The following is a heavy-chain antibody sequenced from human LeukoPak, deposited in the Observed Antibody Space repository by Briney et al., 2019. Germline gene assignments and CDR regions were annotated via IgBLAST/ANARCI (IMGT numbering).Heavy chain of an antibody. J-gene: IGHJ4*02. CDR3: ARETCCTSTNCPIGDYFDY. Sequence: PGRSLRLSCAASGFTFSSYVMNWVRQAPGKGLEWVSSISSSSSYIYYADSVKGRFTISRDNAKNSLYLQMNSLRAEDTAVYYCARETCCTSTNCPIGDYFDYWGQGTLVTVSS. V-gene: IGHV3-21*01. D-gene: IGHD2-2*01. CDR2: ISSSSSYI. CDR1: GFTFSSYV.